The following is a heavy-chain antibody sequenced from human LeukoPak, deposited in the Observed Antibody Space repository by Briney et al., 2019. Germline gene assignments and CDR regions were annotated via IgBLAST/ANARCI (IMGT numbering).Heavy chain of an antibody. J-gene: IGHJ4*02. CDR3: ARAVAGLVVIDY. D-gene: IGHD2-8*02. Sequence: GGSLRLSCAASGFTFSSYSMNWVRQAPGKGLEWVSSISSSSSYIYYADSVKGRLTISRDNAKNSLYLQMNSLRAEDTAVYYCARAVAGLVVIDYWGQGTLVTVSS. V-gene: IGHV3-21*01. CDR1: GFTFSSYS. CDR2: ISSSSSYI.